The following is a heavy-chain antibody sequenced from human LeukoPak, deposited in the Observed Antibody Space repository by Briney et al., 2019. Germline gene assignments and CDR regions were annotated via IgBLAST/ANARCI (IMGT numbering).Heavy chain of an antibody. CDR1: GDSITSGTYY. CDR3: AREGFRHNWFDP. J-gene: IGHJ5*02. Sequence: SQTLSLTCTVSGDSITSGTYYWSWIRQPAGKGLEWIGRIYRSGSTDYSPSLKSRVTLSIDTSKNQFSLKLSSVTAADTAVYYCAREGFRHNWFDPWGQGTLVTVSS. CDR2: IYRSGST. V-gene: IGHV4-61*02.